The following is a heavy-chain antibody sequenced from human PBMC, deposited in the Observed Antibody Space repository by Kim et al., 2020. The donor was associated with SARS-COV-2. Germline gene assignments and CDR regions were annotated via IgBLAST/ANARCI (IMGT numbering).Heavy chain of an antibody. J-gene: IGHJ5*02. CDR3: ARARSSSLQSFDP. Sequence: SETLSLTCTVSGGSISSYYWSWIRQPPGKGLEWIGYIYYSGSTNYNPSLKSRVTISVDTSKNQFSLKLSSVTAADTAIYYCARARSSSLQSFDPWGQGTL. D-gene: IGHD6-6*01. CDR1: GGSISSYY. V-gene: IGHV4-59*01. CDR2: IYYSGST.